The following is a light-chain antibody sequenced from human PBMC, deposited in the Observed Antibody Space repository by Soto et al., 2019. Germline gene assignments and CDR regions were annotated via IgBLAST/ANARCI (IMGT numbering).Light chain of an antibody. V-gene: IGKV3-11*01. CDR3: QQRSDWPRFT. CDR1: QSVSSY. J-gene: IGKJ3*01. Sequence: EIVLTQSPATLSLSPGETATRSCRASQSVSSYLAWYQQKPGQAPRLLIHDASDRATGVPAKFSGSGSGTDFTLTISSLQPEDFAVYYCQQRSDWPRFTFGPGTTVAIK. CDR2: DAS.